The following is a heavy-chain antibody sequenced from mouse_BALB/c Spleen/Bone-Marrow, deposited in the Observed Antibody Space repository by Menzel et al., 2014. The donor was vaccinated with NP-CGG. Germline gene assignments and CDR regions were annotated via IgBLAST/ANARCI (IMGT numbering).Heavy chain of an antibody. J-gene: IGHJ1*01. V-gene: IGHV1-18*01. CDR1: GYTFTEYT. Sequence: DVKLVESGPELVKPRASVKISCKTSGYTFTEYTMHWVKRSHGKSLEWIGGINPNNGGATYNQKFKGKATLTVDKSSSTAYMELRSLTSEDSAVYYCARRYGSSYNYWYFDVWGAGTTVTVSS. CDR2: INPNNGGA. CDR3: ARRYGSSYNYWYFDV. D-gene: IGHD1-1*01.